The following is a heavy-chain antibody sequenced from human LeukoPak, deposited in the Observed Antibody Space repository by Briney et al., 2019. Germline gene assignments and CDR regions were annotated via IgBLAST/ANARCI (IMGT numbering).Heavy chain of an antibody. D-gene: IGHD3-10*01. J-gene: IGHJ4*02. CDR1: GGTFSSYA. CDR3: ARAYYYGSGSYYNGNYFDY. Sequence: SVKVSCKASGGTFSSYAISWVRQAPGRGLEWMGGIIPIFGTANYAQKFQGRVTITADESTSTAYVELSSLRSEDAAVYYCARAYYYGSGSYYNGNYFDYWGQGTLVTVSS. V-gene: IGHV1-69*13. CDR2: IIPIFGTA.